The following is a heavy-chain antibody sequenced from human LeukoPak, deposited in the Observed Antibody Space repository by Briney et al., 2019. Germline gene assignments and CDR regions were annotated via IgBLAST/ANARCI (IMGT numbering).Heavy chain of an antibody. CDR3: ARIEYSSSSVDY. CDR2: IDWDDDK. Sequence: SGPTLVNPTQTLTLTCTFSGFSLSTSGMRVSWIRQPPGKALEWLARIDWDDDKFYSTSLTTRLTISKDTSKNQVVLTMTNMDPVDTATYYCARIEYSSSSVDYWGQGTLVTVSS. V-gene: IGHV2-70*04. D-gene: IGHD6-6*01. CDR1: GFSLSTSGMR. J-gene: IGHJ4*02.